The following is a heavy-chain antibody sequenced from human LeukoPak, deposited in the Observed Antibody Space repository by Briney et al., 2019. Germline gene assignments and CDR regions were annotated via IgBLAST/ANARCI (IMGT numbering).Heavy chain of an antibody. J-gene: IGHJ6*03. CDR2: IYYSGST. CDR1: GGSISSSSYY. Sequence: SETLSLTCTVSGGSISSSSYYWGWIRQPPGKGLEWIGSIYYSGSTYYNPSLKSRVTISVDTSKNQFSLKLSSVTAADTAVYYCEGQLLYPRYYYYYMDVWGKGTTVTVSS. V-gene: IGHV4-39*01. CDR3: EGQLLYPRYYYYYMDV. D-gene: IGHD2-2*02.